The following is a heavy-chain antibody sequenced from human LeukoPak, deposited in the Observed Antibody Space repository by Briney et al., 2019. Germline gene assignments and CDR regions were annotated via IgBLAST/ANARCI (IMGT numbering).Heavy chain of an antibody. CDR3: ARLSSMVRGVIPNYYYYYMDV. CDR1: RGSTSTYY. D-gene: IGHD3-10*01. J-gene: IGHJ6*03. Sequence: PSETLSLTCTVSRGSTSTYYWSWIRQPAGKGLEWIGRIYYSGSTNYNPSLKSRVTISVDSSKNQFSLKLSSVTAADTAVYYCARLSSMVRGVIPNYYYYYMDVWGKGTTVTISS. V-gene: IGHV4-4*07. CDR2: IYYSGST.